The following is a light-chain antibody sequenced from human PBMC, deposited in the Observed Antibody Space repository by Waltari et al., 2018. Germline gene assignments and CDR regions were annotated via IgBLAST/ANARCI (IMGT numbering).Light chain of an antibody. CDR3: ASYISSSTLEL. CDR2: DVS. J-gene: IGLJ2*01. V-gene: IGLV2-14*03. Sequence: QSALTQPASVSGSPGQSITISCPGTSSDVGGHNYVSWYQQHPGKAPKLMIYDVSNRPSGVSNRFAGSKSGNTASLTISGLQAEDEADYYCASYISSSTLELFGGGTSLTVL. CDR1: SSDVGGHNY.